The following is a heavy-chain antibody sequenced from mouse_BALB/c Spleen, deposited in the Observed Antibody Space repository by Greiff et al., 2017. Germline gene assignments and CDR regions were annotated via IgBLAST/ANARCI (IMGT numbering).Heavy chain of an antibody. CDR3: ARDWISYFDY. CDR1: GFTFSSFG. D-gene: IGHD2-4*01. Sequence: EVQRVESGGGLVQPGGSRKLSCAASGFTFSSFGMHWVRQAPEKGLEWVAYISSGSSTIYYADTVKGRFTISRDNPKNTLFLQMTSLRSEDTAMYYCARDWISYFDYWGQGTTLTVSS. CDR2: ISSGSSTI. V-gene: IGHV5-17*02. J-gene: IGHJ2*01.